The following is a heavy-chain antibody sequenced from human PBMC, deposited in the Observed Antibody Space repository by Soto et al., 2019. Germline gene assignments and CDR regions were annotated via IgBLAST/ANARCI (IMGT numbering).Heavy chain of an antibody. CDR2: ISASGRNT. CDR1: GLTFSSYA. J-gene: IGHJ4*02. D-gene: IGHD3-16*02. V-gene: IGHV3-23*01. CDR3: ADGGEWSFNFEY. Sequence: PGGSLRLSCAASGLTFSSYAMSWVRQAPGKGLEWVSGISASGRNTYQPDSMKGRFTISRDNSKNTLYLQMNNLRAEDTARYYCADGGEWSFNFEYWGLGTLVTVSS.